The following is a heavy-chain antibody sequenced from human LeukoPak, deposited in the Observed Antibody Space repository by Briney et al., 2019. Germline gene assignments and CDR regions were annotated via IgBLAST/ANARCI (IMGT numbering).Heavy chain of an antibody. Sequence: GGSLRLSCAASGFTFSGYSMNRVRQAPGKGLEWVSSISNSGSYIYYADSVKGRFTISRDNAKNSLYLQMNSLRAEDTAVYYCARDTGLVAFDIWGQGTMVTVSS. CDR2: ISNSGSYI. CDR1: GFTFSGYS. V-gene: IGHV3-21*01. CDR3: ARDTGLVAFDI. D-gene: IGHD6-19*01. J-gene: IGHJ3*02.